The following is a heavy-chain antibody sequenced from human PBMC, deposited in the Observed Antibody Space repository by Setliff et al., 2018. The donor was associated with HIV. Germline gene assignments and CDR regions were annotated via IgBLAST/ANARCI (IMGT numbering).Heavy chain of an antibody. V-gene: IGHV3-9*01. J-gene: IGHJ5*02. CDR3: AREGGSSGHAGYFDP. CDR1: GFTFDDYA. D-gene: IGHD6-19*01. CDR2: ISWNSGSI. Sequence: PGGSLRLSCAASGFTFDDYAMHWVRQASGKGLEWVSGISWNSGSIGYADSVKGRFTISRDDSKNTLFLQMNSLRVDDTAVYYCAREGGSSGHAGYFDPWGQGTLVTVSS.